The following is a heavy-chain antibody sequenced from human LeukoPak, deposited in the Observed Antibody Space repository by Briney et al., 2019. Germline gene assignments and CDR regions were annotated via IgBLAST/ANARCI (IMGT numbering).Heavy chain of an antibody. CDR1: GYTFTGYY. V-gene: IGHV1-2*02. CDR3: ARLMFGTVTTTGDDP. Sequence: GASVKVSCKASGYTFTGYYMHWVRQAPGQGLEWMGWINPNSGGTNYAQKFQGRVTMTRDTSISTAYMELSSLRSEDTAVYYCARLMFGTVTTTGDDPWGQGTLVTVSS. D-gene: IGHD4-17*01. J-gene: IGHJ5*02. CDR2: INPNSGGT.